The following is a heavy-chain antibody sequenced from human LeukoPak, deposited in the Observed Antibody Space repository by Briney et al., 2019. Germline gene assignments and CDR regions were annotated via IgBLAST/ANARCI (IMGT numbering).Heavy chain of an antibody. J-gene: IGHJ3*01. CDR3: ARDRRREGVHAFDV. Sequence: SETLSLTCTVSGGSMSSYYWSFIRQSAGTGLEWLGRIHTSGTTWYNPSLKSRVTLSVDASKNQFSLGLTSVTAADAAVYYCARDRRREGVHAFDVWGRGTMVTVSS. D-gene: IGHD1-14*01. CDR1: GGSMSSYY. V-gene: IGHV4-4*07. CDR2: IHTSGTT.